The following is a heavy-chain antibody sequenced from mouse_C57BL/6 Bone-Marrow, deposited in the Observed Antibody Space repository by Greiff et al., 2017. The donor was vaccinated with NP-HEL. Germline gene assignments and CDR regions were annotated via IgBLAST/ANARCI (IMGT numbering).Heavy chain of an antibody. CDR3: ASPHPSYYYYGSILYYFDY. CDR1: GYSFTDYN. V-gene: IGHV1-39*01. Sequence: VQLQQSGPELVKPGASVKISCKASGYSFTDYNMNWVKQSNGKSLEWIGVINPNYGTTSYNQKFKGKATLTVDKSSSTAYMQLNSLTSEDSAVYYCASPHPSYYYYGSILYYFDYWGQGTTLTVSS. J-gene: IGHJ2*01. CDR2: INPNYGTT. D-gene: IGHD1-1*01.